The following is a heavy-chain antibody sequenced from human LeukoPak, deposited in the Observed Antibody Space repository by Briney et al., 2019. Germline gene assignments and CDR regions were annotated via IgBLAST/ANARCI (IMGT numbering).Heavy chain of an antibody. CDR2: ISAYNGNT. CDR3: ARDFYDSSGLVGY. J-gene: IGHJ4*02. CDR1: GYTFTSYG. V-gene: IGHV1-18*01. Sequence: ASVKVSCKASGYTFTSYGISWVRQAPGQGLEWMGWISAYNGNTNYAQKSQGRVTMTRDTPTSTVYMELSSLRSEDTAVYYCARDFYDSSGLVGYWGQGTLVTVSS. D-gene: IGHD3-22*01.